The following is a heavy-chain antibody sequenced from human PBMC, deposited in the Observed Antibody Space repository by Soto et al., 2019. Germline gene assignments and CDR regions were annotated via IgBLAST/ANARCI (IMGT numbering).Heavy chain of an antibody. V-gene: IGHV4-59*12. CDR3: VRGGVGIGNHFDS. CDR2: THHRGRS. J-gene: IGHJ4*02. D-gene: IGHD1-26*01. Sequence: PETLSLTCSVSTGSISGFYWTWIRQPPGKILAWIEYTHHRGRSDYNPSPASRATSSDDPSKDQYSRNLKSITAADTAVDYCVRGGVGIGNHFDSWGRGTLGT. CDR1: TGSISGFY.